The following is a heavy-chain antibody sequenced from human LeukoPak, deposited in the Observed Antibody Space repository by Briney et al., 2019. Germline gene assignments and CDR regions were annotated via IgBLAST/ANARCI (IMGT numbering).Heavy chain of an antibody. D-gene: IGHD2-2*01. CDR1: GGSISSGSYY. Sequence: SQTLSLTCTVSGGSISSGSYYWSWIRQPAGKGLEWIGRIYTSGSTNYNPSLKSRVTISVGTSKNQFSLKLSSVTAADTAVYYCARDGYQLPRGTYYGMDVWGQGTTVTVSS. J-gene: IGHJ6*02. V-gene: IGHV4-61*02. CDR3: ARDGYQLPRGTYYGMDV. CDR2: IYTSGST.